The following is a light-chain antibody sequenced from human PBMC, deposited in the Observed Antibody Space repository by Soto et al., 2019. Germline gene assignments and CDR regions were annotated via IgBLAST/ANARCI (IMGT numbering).Light chain of an antibody. J-gene: IGKJ1*01. CDR3: QQYNNWLET. V-gene: IGKV3-20*01. CDR1: QSVTSNS. Sequence: EIVLTQSPGTLSLSPGERATLSCRASQSVTSNSLAWYQQKPGQAPRLLIYGASSRATGIPDRFSGSGSGTDFTLTISRLEPEDFAVYYCQQYNNWLETFGQGTKVDIK. CDR2: GAS.